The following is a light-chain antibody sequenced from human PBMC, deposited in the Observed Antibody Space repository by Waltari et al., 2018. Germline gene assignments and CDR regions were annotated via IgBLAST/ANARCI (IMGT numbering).Light chain of an antibody. CDR1: QSVLYNSNNKNY. V-gene: IGKV4-1*01. Sequence: DIVMTQSPDSLAVSLGERATINCKSSQSVLYNSNNKNYLVWYQQKPGQPPKLLIYWASTRESGVPDRFSGSGSGTDFTLTINSLQAEDVAVYYCQQYYSTPPYTFGQGTKLEIK. CDR2: WAS. J-gene: IGKJ2*01. CDR3: QQYYSTPPYT.